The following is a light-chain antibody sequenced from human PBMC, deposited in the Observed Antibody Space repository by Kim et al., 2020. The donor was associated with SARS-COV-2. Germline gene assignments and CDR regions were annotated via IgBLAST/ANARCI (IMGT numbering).Light chain of an antibody. CDR3: QQRRNLIS. J-gene: IGKJ5*01. CDR2: DAS. Sequence: SLPPGERATLSCRASQSVGNSLAWYQQKPGQAPRLVIYDASNRATGIPVRFSGGGSGTDFTLTISSLEPDDFAVYYCQQRRNLISFGQGTRLEIK. CDR1: QSVGNS. V-gene: IGKV3-11*01.